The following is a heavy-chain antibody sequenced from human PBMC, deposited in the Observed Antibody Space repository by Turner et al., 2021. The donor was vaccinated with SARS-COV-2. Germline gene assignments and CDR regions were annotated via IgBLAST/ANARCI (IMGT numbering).Heavy chain of an antibody. CDR2: FDPEDGET. V-gene: IGHV1-24*01. CDR1: GYTLTELS. J-gene: IGHJ5*02. CDR3: ATGYQLRVNWFDP. Sequence: QVKLVQSGAEGKKPGDSVKVSCKISGYTLTELSMYWVRQAPGKGLEWMGGFDPEDGETIYAQNFQGRVTMTEDTSTDTAYMELSSLRSEDTAVYFCATGYQLRVNWFDPWGQGTLVTVSS. D-gene: IGHD2-2*01.